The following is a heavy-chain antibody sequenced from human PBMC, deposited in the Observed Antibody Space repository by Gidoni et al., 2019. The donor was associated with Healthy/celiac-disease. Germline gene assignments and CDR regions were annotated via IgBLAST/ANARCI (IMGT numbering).Heavy chain of an antibody. V-gene: IGHV1-18*01. J-gene: IGHJ3*02. Sequence: QVQLVQSGAEVKKPGASVKVSCKASGYTFTSYGISWVRQAPGQGLEWMGWISAYNGNTNYAQKLQCRVTMTTDTSTSTAYMELRSLRSDDTAVYYCARDGVLRFLEWTYDAFDIWGQGTMVTVSS. D-gene: IGHD3-3*01. CDR2: ISAYNGNT. CDR3: ARDGVLRFLEWTYDAFDI. CDR1: GYTFTSYG.